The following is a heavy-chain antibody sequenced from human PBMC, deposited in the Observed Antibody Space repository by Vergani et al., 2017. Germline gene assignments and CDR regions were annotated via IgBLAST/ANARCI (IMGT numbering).Heavy chain of an antibody. CDR3: ARLPGSWLYYFDY. CDR1: GYSISSAYY. Sequence: QVQLQESGPGLVKPSETLSLTCAVSGYSISSAYYWGWIRQPPGKGLEWIGSIYHSGSTYYNPSLKSRVTISGDTSKNHFSLKLSSVTAADTAVYYCARLPGSWLYYFDYWGQGTLVTVSS. D-gene: IGHD6-13*01. V-gene: IGHV4-38-2*01. J-gene: IGHJ4*02. CDR2: IYHSGST.